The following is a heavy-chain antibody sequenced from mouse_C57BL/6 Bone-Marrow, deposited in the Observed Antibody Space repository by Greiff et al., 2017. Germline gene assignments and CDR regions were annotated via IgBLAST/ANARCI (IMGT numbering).Heavy chain of an antibody. CDR2: IDPNSGGT. CDR1: GYTFTSYW. J-gene: IGHJ3*01. Sequence: QVQLQQPGAELVKPGASVKLSCKASGYTFTSYWMHWVKQRPGRGLEWIGRIDPNSGGTKYNEKFKSKATLTVDKPSSTAYMQLGSLTSEDSAVYYCARQLRLRGAPSGFAYWGQGTLVTVSA. CDR3: ARQLRLRGAPSGFAY. D-gene: IGHD3-2*02. V-gene: IGHV1-72*01.